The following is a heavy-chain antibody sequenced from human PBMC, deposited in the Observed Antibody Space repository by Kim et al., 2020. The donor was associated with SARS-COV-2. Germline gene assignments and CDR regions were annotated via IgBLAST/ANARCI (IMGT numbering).Heavy chain of an antibody. J-gene: IGHJ4*02. Sequence: SVNGRFTITRDNSKNTLYRQMNSLRAEDTAVYYCAKSHCSSTSCPNIFGSWGQGTLVTVSS. D-gene: IGHD2-2*01. CDR3: AKSHCSSTSCPNIFGS. V-gene: IGHV3-23*01.